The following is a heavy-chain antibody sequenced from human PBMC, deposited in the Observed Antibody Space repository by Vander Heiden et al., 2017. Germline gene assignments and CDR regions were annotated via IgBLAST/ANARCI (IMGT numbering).Heavy chain of an antibody. CDR2: INPPNRET. CDR1: GYTFTHYY. D-gene: IGHD3-10*01. J-gene: IGHJ4*02. Sequence: QVQLVQSGAEVKDPGASMTVSCKASGYTFTHYYLHWIRQAPGQRLEWMGRINPPNRETNYARTFQGRVTMTADTSISTAYMELSRLTPDDTAVYYCAKDRGATLIADFWGQGTLVTVSS. CDR3: AKDRGATLIADF. V-gene: IGHV1-2*06.